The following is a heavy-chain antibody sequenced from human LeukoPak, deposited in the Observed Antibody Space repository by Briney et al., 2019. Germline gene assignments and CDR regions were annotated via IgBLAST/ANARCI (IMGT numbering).Heavy chain of an antibody. V-gene: IGHV4-39*07. CDR2: TYYSGTT. D-gene: IGHD1-1*01. Sequence: PSETLSLTCTVSGGFISSSPYYWGWIRQPPGTGLEWTGSTYYSGTTYYNPSLRGRVSISIDTSKNQISLKLSSVTAADTAVYYCARGSSYNWNDFNYWGQGTLVIVSS. CDR3: ARGSSYNWNDFNY. CDR1: GGFISSSPYY. J-gene: IGHJ4*02.